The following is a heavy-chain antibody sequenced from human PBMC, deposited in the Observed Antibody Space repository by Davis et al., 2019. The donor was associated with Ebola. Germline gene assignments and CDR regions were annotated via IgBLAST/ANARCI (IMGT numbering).Heavy chain of an antibody. D-gene: IGHD2-2*01. V-gene: IGHV3-33*03. J-gene: IGHJ6*03. CDR2: VWNDGSNK. CDR1: GFSFSDYG. CDR3: TADVVPAATRGVYYYYYYMDV. Sequence: GESLKISCAASGFSFSDYGMHWVRQAPGKGLEWVAFVWNDGSNKYYADSVKGRFTFSRDNAKHSLYLQMNSLRVEDTAVYYCTADVVPAATRGVYYYYYYMDVWGEGTTVAVSS.